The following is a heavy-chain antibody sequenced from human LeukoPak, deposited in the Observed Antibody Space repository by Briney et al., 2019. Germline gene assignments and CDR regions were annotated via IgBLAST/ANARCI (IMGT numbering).Heavy chain of an antibody. D-gene: IGHD6-6*01. CDR3: ARHVGAVAAYFDY. CDR2: IYYRGST. J-gene: IGHJ4*02. Sequence: SETLSLTCTVSGGSISSYYWGWIRQPPGKGLEWIGSIYYRGSTYYNPSLKSRVTISVDTSKNQSSLKLSSVTAADTAVYYCARHVGAVAAYFDYWGQGTLVTVSS. CDR1: GGSISSYY. V-gene: IGHV4-39*01.